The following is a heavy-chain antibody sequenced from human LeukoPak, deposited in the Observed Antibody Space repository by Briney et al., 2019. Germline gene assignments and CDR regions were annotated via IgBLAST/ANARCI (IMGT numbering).Heavy chain of an antibody. CDR2: ISGSGGST. Sequence: GGSLRLSCAASGFPFSSYAMSWVRQAPGKGLEWVSAISGSGGSTYYADSVKGRFTISRDNSKNTLYLQMNSLRAEDTAVYYCAKGIWFGELFPIDPWGQGTLVTVSS. D-gene: IGHD3-10*01. J-gene: IGHJ5*02. CDR3: AKGIWFGELFPIDP. V-gene: IGHV3-23*01. CDR1: GFPFSSYA.